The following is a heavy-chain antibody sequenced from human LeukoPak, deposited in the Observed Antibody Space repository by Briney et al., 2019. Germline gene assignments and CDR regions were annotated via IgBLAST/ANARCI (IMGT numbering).Heavy chain of an antibody. Sequence: SETLSLIRAVYGGSFSAYYWNWIRQSPGKALEWIGEINHSGSTKYNPSLKSRVTISVDTSKNQFSLKLRSVTAADTAVCYCARAKLGDPVAFDIWGQGTMVTVSS. CDR2: INHSGST. CDR1: GGSFSAYY. CDR3: ARAKLGDPVAFDI. J-gene: IGHJ3*02. D-gene: IGHD3-10*01. V-gene: IGHV4-34*01.